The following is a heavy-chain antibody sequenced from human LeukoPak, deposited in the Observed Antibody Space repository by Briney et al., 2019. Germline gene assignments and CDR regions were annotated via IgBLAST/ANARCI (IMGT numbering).Heavy chain of an antibody. CDR3: AREGGITMIVVAALDY. CDR2: TSYDGSNK. D-gene: IGHD3-22*01. CDR1: GFTFSSYA. Sequence: GGSLRLSCAASGFTFSSYAMHWVRQAPGKGLEWVAVTSYDGSNKYYADSVKGRFTISRDNSKNTLYLQMNSLRAEDTAVYYCAREGGITMIVVAALDYWGQGTLVTVSS. J-gene: IGHJ4*02. V-gene: IGHV3-30-3*01.